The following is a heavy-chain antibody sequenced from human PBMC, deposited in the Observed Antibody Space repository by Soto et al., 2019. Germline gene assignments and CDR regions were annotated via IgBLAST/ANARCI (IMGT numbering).Heavy chain of an antibody. Sequence: GGSLRLSCAASGFTFSSYGMHWVRQAPGKGLEWVAVISYDGSNKYYADSVKGRFTISRDNSKNTLYLQMNSLRAEDTAVYYCAKDHPTCGPLGYWGQGTLVTVSS. J-gene: IGHJ4*02. CDR3: AKDHPTCGPLGY. D-gene: IGHD1-26*01. CDR2: ISYDGSNK. V-gene: IGHV3-30*18. CDR1: GFTFSSYG.